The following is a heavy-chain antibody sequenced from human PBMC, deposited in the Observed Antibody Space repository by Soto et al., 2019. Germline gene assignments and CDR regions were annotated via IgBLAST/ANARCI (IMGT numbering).Heavy chain of an antibody. Sequence: QVQLVESGGGVVQPGRSLRLSCAASGFTFSSYGMHWVRQAPGKGLEWVAVIWYDGSNKYYADSVKCRFTISRDNSKNTLYLQMNSLRAEDTAVYYCARDRFRAAAGANWFDPWGQGTLVTVSS. CDR1: GFTFSSYG. CDR2: IWYDGSNK. D-gene: IGHD6-13*01. J-gene: IGHJ5*02. CDR3: ARDRFRAAAGANWFDP. V-gene: IGHV3-33*01.